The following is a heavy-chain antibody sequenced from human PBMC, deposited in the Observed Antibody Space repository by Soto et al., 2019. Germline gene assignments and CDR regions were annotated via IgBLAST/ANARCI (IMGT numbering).Heavy chain of an antibody. CDR2: ISHSGTV. CDR3: ARSFGWYAIDY. D-gene: IGHD6-19*01. CDR1: GGPISSGYC. J-gene: IGHJ4*02. V-gene: IGHV4-4*02. Sequence: QVLLQESGPGLVQPSGTLSLSCAVSGGPISSGYCWGWVRQPPGKGLEWLGDISHSGTVNYNPSLKSRVTISMDKSKSQFSLNLNSVTAADTAVYYCARSFGWYAIDYWGQGILVIVSS.